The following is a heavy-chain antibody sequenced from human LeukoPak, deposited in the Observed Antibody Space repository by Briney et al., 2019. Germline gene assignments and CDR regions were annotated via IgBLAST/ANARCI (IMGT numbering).Heavy chain of an antibody. J-gene: IGHJ4*02. CDR2: IYYSGST. Sequence: SETLSLTCVVYGGSFSGYYWSWIRQPPGKGLEWIGYIYYSGSTKYDPSLKRRVTISVDTSKNQFSLELSSVTAADTAVYYCARRMGTSGWLDYWGQGTLVTVSS. D-gene: IGHD6-19*01. V-gene: IGHV4-59*08. CDR3: ARRMGTSGWLDY. CDR1: GGSFSGYY.